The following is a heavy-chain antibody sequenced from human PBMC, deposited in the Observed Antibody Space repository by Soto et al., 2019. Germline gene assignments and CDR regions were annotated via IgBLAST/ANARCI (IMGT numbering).Heavy chain of an antibody. V-gene: IGHV1-2*04. Sequence: QVQLVQSGAEVKKPGASVKVSRKASGYTFTGYYMHWVRQAPGQGLEWMGWINPNSGGTNYAQKFQGWVTMTRDTSISPAYMELSRLRSDDTAVYYCARGDTMVRGVINRSNWFDPWGQGTLVTVSS. CDR3: ARGDTMVRGVINRSNWFDP. CDR1: GYTFTGYY. J-gene: IGHJ5*02. CDR2: INPNSGGT. D-gene: IGHD3-10*01.